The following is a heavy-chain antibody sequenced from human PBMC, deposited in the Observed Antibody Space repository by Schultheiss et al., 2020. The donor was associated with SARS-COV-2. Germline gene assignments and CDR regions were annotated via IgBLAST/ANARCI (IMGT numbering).Heavy chain of an antibody. Sequence: GSLKISCAASGFTFSSYAMSWVRQAPGKGLEWVSAISGSGGSTYYADSVKGRFTISRDNSKNTLYLQMNSLRAEDTAVYYCAREGYDYYYYYGMDVWGQGTTVTVSS. CDR1: GFTFSSYA. J-gene: IGHJ6*02. V-gene: IGHV3-23*01. CDR2: ISGSGGST. D-gene: IGHD5-12*01. CDR3: AREGYDYYYYYGMDV.